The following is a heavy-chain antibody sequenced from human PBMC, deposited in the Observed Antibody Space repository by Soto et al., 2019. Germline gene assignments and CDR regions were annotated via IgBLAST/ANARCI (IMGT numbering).Heavy chain of an antibody. CDR2: ISYSGAT. Sequence: SETLSLAGVVCGRSVTHTTYFWGWIPRPPGEGAGWVGGISYSGATYSNPYLKSRLTMSIATSKNQFSLKLSSVTAADTAVYYCARHRYAGYSYGLYWFDPWGQGALVTVSS. D-gene: IGHD5-18*01. V-gene: IGHV4-39*01. J-gene: IGHJ5*02. CDR3: ARHRYAGYSYGLYWFDP. CDR1: GRSVTHTTYF.